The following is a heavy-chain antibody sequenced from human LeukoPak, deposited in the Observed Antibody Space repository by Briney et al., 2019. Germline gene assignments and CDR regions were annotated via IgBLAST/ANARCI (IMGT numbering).Heavy chain of an antibody. D-gene: IGHD3-22*01. J-gene: IGHJ4*02. CDR3: ERAGVAPDSIDS. V-gene: IGHV3-53*01. Sequence: GGSQTLRCAPSGYTLCRQYMRWLRQAPGKGLEWVSVIYSGGSTYYADSVKGRFTISRDNSKNTLYLQMNRLRAGDTAVYDCERAGVAPDSIDSWGEGTLVTVSS. CDR2: IYSGGST. CDR1: GYTLCRQY.